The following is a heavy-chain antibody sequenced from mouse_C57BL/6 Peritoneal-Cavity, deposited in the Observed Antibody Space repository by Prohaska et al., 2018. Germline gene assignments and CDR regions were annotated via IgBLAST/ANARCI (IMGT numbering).Heavy chain of an antibody. J-gene: IGHJ2*01. Sequence: KASGYTFTSSWMHWVTQRPGQDLEWFVEIDPSDSYTNYNQKFKGKATWTVDKSSSTAYMQLSSLRSEDSAVYYCARWYYGSSFDYWGQGTTLTVSS. CDR3: ARWYYGSSFDY. V-gene: IGHV1-69*02. D-gene: IGHD1-1*01. CDR2: IDPSDSYT. CDR1: GYTFTSSW.